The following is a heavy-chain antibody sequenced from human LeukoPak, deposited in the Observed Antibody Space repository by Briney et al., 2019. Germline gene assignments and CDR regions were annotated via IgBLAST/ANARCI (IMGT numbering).Heavy chain of an antibody. Sequence: TSETLSLTCAVYGGSFSGYYWSWIRQPPGKGLEWIGEINHSGSASYNPSLKSRVTISLYPSKNQFSLKLSSVTAADTAVYYCARSMVREVILSARRANWFDPWGQGTLVTVSS. D-gene: IGHD3-10*01. CDR1: GGSFSGYY. CDR3: ARSMVREVILSARRANWFDP. V-gene: IGHV4-34*01. CDR2: INHSGSA. J-gene: IGHJ5*02.